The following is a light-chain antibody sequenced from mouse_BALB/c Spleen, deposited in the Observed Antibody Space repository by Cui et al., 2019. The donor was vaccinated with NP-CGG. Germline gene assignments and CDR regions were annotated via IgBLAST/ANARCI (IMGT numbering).Light chain of an antibody. CDR1: TGAVTTSNY. CDR3: ALWYSNHWV. V-gene: IGLV1*01. CDR2: GTN. J-gene: IGLJ1*01. Sequence: FVTQESALTTSPGETVTLTCRSSTGAVTTSNYANWVQEKPDHLFTGLIGGTNNRAPGVPARFSGSLIGDKAALTITGAQTEDETIYFCALWYSNHWVFGGGTKLTVL.